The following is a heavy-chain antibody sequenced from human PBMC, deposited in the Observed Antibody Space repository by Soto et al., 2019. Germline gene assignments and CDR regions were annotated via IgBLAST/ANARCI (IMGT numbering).Heavy chain of an antibody. J-gene: IGHJ4*02. CDR3: ASFKIFGVVIDY. V-gene: IGHV3-7*05. CDR1: GFTFSNYW. D-gene: IGHD3-3*01. CDR2: IKQDGSEK. Sequence: PGGSLRLSCAASGFTFSNYWMTWVRQAPGKGLEWVANIKQDGSEKYYVDSVKGRFIISRDNAKNSLYLQMNSLRAEDTAVYYCASFKIFGVVIDYWGQGTLVTVSS.